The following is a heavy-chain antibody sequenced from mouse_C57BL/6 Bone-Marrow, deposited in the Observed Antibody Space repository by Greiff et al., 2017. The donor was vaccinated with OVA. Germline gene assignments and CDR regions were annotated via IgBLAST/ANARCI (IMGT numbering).Heavy chain of an antibody. Sequence: VQLQQPGAELVMPGASVKLSCKASGYTFTSYWMHWVKQRPGQGLEWIGEIDPSDSYTNYNQKFKGKSTLTVDKSSSTAYMQLSILTSEDSAVYYCARGLLWYPFAYWGQGTLVTVSA. D-gene: IGHD2-1*01. J-gene: IGHJ3*01. CDR1: GYTFTSYW. CDR3: ARGLLWYPFAY. CDR2: IDPSDSYT. V-gene: IGHV1-69*01.